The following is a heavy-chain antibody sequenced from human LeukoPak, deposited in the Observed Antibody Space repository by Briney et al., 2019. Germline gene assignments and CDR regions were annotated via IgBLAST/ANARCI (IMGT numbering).Heavy chain of an antibody. CDR3: ARGVAVAGTDY. J-gene: IGHJ4*02. V-gene: IGHV3-21*01. Sequence: AGGSLRLSCAASGFTFSSYTMNWVRQAPGKGLEWVSSISSSSSYIYYADSVKGRFTISRDNAKNSLYLQMNSLRAEDTAVYYCARGVAVAGTDYWGQGTLVTVSS. D-gene: IGHD6-19*01. CDR1: GFTFSSYT. CDR2: ISSSSSYI.